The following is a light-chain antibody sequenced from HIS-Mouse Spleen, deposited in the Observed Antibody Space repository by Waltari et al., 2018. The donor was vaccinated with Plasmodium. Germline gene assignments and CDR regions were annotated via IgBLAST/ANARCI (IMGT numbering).Light chain of an antibody. J-gene: IGKJ3*01. CDR3: QQYNNWSFT. Sequence: EIVMTHSPATLSVSPGERATLSCRASQSVSSNLAWYQQKPGQVPRLLIYRASTRATGIPARFSGSGSGTEFTLTISSLQSEDFAVYYCQQYNNWSFTFGPGTKVDIK. CDR1: QSVSSN. V-gene: IGKV3-15*01. CDR2: RAS.